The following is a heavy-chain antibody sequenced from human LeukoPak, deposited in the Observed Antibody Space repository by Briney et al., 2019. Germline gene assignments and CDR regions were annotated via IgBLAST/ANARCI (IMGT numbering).Heavy chain of an antibody. CDR2: INQDGTEK. CDR1: GFTFTTYW. V-gene: IGHV3-7*01. Sequence: GESLRLSCAASGFTFTTYWMSWVRQAPGKGLEWVANINQDGTEKYYVDSVKGRFTISRDDAKRSLYLQMNSLRAEDTAVYYCASDPTPYYFDYWGQGTLVTVSS. CDR3: ASDPTPYYFDY. J-gene: IGHJ4*02.